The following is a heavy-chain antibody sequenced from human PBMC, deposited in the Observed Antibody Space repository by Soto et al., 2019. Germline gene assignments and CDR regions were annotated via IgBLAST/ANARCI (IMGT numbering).Heavy chain of an antibody. J-gene: IGHJ4*02. CDR2: INPNSGGT. Sequence: QVQLVQSGAEVKKPGASVKVSCKASGYTFTAYYMHWVRQAPGQGLEWMGWINPNSGGTNYAQKFQGWVTMTRDTSISTAYMELSRLRSDDTAVYYCARASSLYDSSGYYGGYFDYWGQGTLVTVSS. D-gene: IGHD3-22*01. V-gene: IGHV1-2*04. CDR1: GYTFTAYY. CDR3: ARASSLYDSSGYYGGYFDY.